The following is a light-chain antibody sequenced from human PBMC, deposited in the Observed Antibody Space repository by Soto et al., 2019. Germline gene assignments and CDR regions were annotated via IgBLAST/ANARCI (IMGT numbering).Light chain of an antibody. J-gene: IGKJ1*01. CDR3: QHYGSSPVT. CDR1: QSVSSSY. V-gene: IGKV3-20*01. CDR2: GAS. Sequence: EIVLTQSPGTLSSSPGERATLSCRASQSVSSSYLAWYQQKSGRAPRLFIYGASSRGTGIPDRFSGSGSGTVFTFTMSRLETEDFAVYYCQHYGSSPVTFGQGTKVEIK.